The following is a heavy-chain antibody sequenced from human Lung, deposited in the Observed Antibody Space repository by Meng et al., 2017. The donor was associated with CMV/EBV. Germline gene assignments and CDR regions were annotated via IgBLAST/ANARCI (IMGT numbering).Heavy chain of an antibody. V-gene: IGHV4-34*01. CDR1: GGSLSGYY. CDR3: ARQYSSAYYSDY. CDR2: IRHSGDTT. Sequence: SETLSLXXGIYGGSLSGYYWSWIRQTPGKGLEWIGEIRHSGDTTNYNPSLKSRVTISIDTSKKQFSLKLSAVTAADTAVYYCARQYSSAYYSDYWGQGTLVTVSS. J-gene: IGHJ4*02. D-gene: IGHD6-6*01.